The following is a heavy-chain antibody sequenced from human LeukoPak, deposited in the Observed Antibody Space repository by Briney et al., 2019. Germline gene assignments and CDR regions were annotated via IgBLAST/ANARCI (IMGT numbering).Heavy chain of an antibody. J-gene: IGHJ4*02. D-gene: IGHD3-22*01. CDR2: INGDGSRT. Sequence: GGSLRLSCAASGFTFNSYWMYWVRQAPGKGLVWVSRINGDGSRTSYADSVKGRCTISRDNAKNTLYLQMNSLGVEDTAVYYCARARITFYYDSNGPYFDYWGQGNLVTVSS. V-gene: IGHV3-74*01. CDR1: GFTFNSYW. CDR3: ARARITFYYDSNGPYFDY.